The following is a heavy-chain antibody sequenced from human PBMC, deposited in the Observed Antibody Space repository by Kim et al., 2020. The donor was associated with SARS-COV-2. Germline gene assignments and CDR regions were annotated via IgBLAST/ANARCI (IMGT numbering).Heavy chain of an antibody. J-gene: IGHJ4*02. CDR3: TRHLSGSSWFDY. V-gene: IGHV4-39*01. Sequence: YYNPSLKSRATLSVETSKNQFALKLSSVTAADTAVFYCTRHLSGSSWFDYWGQGTLITVSS. D-gene: IGHD6-13*01.